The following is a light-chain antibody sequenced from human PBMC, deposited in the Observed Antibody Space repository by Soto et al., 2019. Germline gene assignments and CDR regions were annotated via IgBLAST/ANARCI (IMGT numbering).Light chain of an antibody. J-gene: IGLJ3*02. CDR2: EVT. CDR1: SSDVGAYNY. CDR3: GSFASSNTLV. V-gene: IGLV2-8*01. Sequence: QSALTQPPSASGSPGQSVTISCTGTSSDVGAYNYVSWYQQHAGKAPKLVIYEVTKRPSGVPDRFSGSKSANTASLTVSGLKAEDEADYYCGSFASSNTLVFGGGTKLTVL.